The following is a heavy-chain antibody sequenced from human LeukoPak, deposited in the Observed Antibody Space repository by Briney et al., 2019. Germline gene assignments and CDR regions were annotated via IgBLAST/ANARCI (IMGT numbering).Heavy chain of an antibody. V-gene: IGHV1-46*01. CDR2: INPSGGST. D-gene: IGHD1-26*01. Sequence: ASVKVSCKASGYTFTSYYMHWVRQAPGQGLEWMGIINPSGGSTSYAQKFKGRVTMTRDTSTSTVYMELSSLRSEDTAVYYCARDAVVGATRSAASDLDYWGQGTLVTVSS. CDR3: ARDAVVGATRSAASDLDY. J-gene: IGHJ4*02. CDR1: GYTFTSYY.